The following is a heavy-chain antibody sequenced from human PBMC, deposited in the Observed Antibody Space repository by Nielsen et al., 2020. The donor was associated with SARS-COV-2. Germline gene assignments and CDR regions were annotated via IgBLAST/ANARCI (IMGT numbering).Heavy chain of an antibody. CDR1: GGSISSSSYY. J-gene: IGHJ3*01. CDR2: IYYSGGT. CDR3: ASPLWGDVDTATPEV. Sequence: SETLSLTCTVSGGSISSSSYYWGWIRQPPGKGLEWIGSIYYSGGTYYNPSLKSRVTISVDTSKNQFSLKLSPVTAADTAVYYCASPLWGDVDTATPEVWGQETMVTVSS. V-gene: IGHV4-39*01. D-gene: IGHD5-18*01.